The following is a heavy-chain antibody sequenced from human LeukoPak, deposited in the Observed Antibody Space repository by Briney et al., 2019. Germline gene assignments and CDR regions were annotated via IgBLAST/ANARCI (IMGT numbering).Heavy chain of an antibody. Sequence: PGRCLRPARAASALTVIINYMSWVRHAPGERLGGGSVIYSGGSTYYADAVRGRFPIYRDNPKNTLYLQRNSLRAEGTAVYYCARDSLGTNHIDYWGQGTLVTVST. CDR3: ARDSLGTNHIDY. CDR2: IYSGGST. D-gene: IGHD2-8*01. CDR1: ALTVIINY. V-gene: IGHV3-53*01. J-gene: IGHJ4*02.